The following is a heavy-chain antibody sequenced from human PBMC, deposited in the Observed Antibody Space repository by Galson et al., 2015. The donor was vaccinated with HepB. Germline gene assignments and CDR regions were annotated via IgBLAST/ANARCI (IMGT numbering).Heavy chain of an antibody. CDR1: GFTFSGSA. CDR2: ISSNASSHAT. Sequence: SLRLSCAASGFTFSGSAIHWVRQASGKGLEWVGRISSNASSHATAYTASLKGRFTISRDDSKNTAYLHMNSLKTEYTAGYYCARLGDLSGYSSLWGQGTLVTVSS. D-gene: IGHD6-19*01. J-gene: IGHJ4*02. CDR3: ARLGDLSGYSSL. V-gene: IGHV3-73*01.